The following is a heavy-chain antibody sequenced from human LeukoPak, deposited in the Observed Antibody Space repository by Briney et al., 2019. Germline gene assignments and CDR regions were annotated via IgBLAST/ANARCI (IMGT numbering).Heavy chain of an antibody. CDR1: GGSISGQY. Sequence: SETLSLTCTVSGGSISGQYWSWIRQPPGKGLEWIGFVSYSGSTNYNPSLNGRVTISLDTSKNQFSLRLNSVTAADTALYYCARGGASSRYFDYWGQGTLVTVSS. CDR3: ARGGASSRYFDY. J-gene: IGHJ4*02. V-gene: IGHV4-59*11. D-gene: IGHD1-26*01. CDR2: VSYSGST.